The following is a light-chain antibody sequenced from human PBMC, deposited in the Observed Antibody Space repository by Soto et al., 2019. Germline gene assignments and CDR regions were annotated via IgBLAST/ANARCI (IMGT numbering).Light chain of an antibody. CDR2: GAS. CDR1: QSFNSIY. CDR3: QQYNNWPIT. Sequence: EIVLTQSPGTLSLSPGERATLSCRASQSFNSIYLAWYQQKPGQAPRLLIYGASSRATGIPARFSGSGSGTDFTLTISSLEPEDFAVYYCQQYNNWPITFGQGTRLEIK. J-gene: IGKJ5*01. V-gene: IGKV3-20*01.